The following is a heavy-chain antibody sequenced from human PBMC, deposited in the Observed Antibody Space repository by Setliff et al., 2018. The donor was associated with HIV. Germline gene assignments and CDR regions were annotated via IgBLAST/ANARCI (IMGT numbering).Heavy chain of an antibody. D-gene: IGHD1-26*01. J-gene: IGHJ5*02. CDR1: GESINTHY. CDR2: ISHSGNT. CDR3: ARSTVGAGASFP. V-gene: IGHV4-59*11. Sequence: LTCTVSGESINTHYWSWIRQPPGKGLEWIGCISHSGNTNFNPSLNSRVTISLDTSKNQFSLRLTSLTAADTAIYYCARSTVGAGASFPWGRGILVTVSS.